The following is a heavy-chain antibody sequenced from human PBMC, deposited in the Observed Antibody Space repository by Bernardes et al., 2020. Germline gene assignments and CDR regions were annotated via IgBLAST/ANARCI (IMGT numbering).Heavy chain of an antibody. V-gene: IGHV1-8*01. CDR1: GYTFTSYD. D-gene: IGHD3-22*01. CDR3: ARGLDYYDSSGYSLGGY. CDR2: MNPNSGNT. J-gene: IGHJ4*02. Sequence: ASVKVSCKASGYTFTSYDINWVRQATGQGLEWMGWMNPNSGNTGYAQKFQGRVTMTRNTSISTAYMELSSLRSEDTAVYYCARGLDYYDSSGYSLGGYWGQGTLVTVSS.